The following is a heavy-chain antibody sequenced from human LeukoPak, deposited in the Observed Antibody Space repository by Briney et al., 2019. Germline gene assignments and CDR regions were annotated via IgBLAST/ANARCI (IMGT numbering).Heavy chain of an antibody. D-gene: IGHD5-12*01. Sequence: GGSLRLSCAASGFTFSSYSVNWVRQAPGKGLEWVSSISSSSSYIYYADSVKGRFTISRDNAKNSLYLQMDSLRAEDTAVYYCARGGDIVATIPFPFDYWGQGTLVTVSS. CDR2: ISSSSSYI. CDR3: ARGGDIVATIPFPFDY. J-gene: IGHJ4*02. CDR1: GFTFSSYS. V-gene: IGHV3-21*01.